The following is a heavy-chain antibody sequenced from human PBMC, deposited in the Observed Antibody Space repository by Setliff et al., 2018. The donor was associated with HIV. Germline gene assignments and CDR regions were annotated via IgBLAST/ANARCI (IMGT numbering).Heavy chain of an antibody. V-gene: IGHV1-18*01. CDR1: GDTVTGHA. J-gene: IGHJ4*02. CDR2: IIPMYGVT. Sequence: ASVKVSCKISGDTVTGHAIVWVRQAPGQGLEWMGGIIPMYGVTNYAQKLQGRVTMTTDTSTSTAYMELSSLRPEDTAVYYCASPTAIPHWGQGTLVTVSS. D-gene: IGHD2-21*02. CDR3: ASPTAIPH.